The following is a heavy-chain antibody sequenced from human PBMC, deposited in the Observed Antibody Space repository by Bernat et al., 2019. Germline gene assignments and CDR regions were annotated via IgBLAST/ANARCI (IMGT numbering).Heavy chain of an antibody. V-gene: IGHV3-30-3*02. CDR2: ISYDGSNK. CDR3: AKRNLYNDGWYDF. D-gene: IGHD6-19*01. Sequence: QVQLVESGGGVVQPGRSLRLSCAASGFTFSSYAMHWVRQAPGKGLEWVAVISYDGSNKYYADSGKGRFTISRDNSKNTLYLQMNSLRAEDTAVYYCAKRNLYNDGWYDFWGQGTLVTVSS. CDR1: GFTFSSYA. J-gene: IGHJ4*02.